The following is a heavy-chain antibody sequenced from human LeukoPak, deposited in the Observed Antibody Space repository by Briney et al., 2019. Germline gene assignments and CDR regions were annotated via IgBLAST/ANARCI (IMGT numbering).Heavy chain of an antibody. J-gene: IGHJ6*03. CDR1: GYTFTSYY. V-gene: IGHV1-46*01. D-gene: IGHD3-22*01. CDR3: ARESGDSSGYYYYYYYMDV. Sequence: ASVMVSCKASGYTFTSYYMHWVRQAPGQGLEWMGIINPSGGSTSYAQKFQGRVTMTRDTSTSTVYMELSSLRSEDTAVYYCARESGDSSGYYYYYYYMDVWGKGTTVTVSS. CDR2: INPSGGST.